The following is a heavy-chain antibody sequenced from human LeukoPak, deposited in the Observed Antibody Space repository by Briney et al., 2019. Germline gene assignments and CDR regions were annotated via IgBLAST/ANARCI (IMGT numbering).Heavy chain of an antibody. V-gene: IGHV3-48*02. CDR1: EFTFSSRS. D-gene: IGHD3-3*01. CDR2: ISSSGGTT. Sequence: GGSLRLSCAASEFTFSSRSMNWVRQAPGKGLEWVSYISSSGGTTYYADSVMGRFTISRDNAKNSLYLQMNSLRDEDTAVYYCVRNLEVDYWGQGTLVTVSS. J-gene: IGHJ4*02. CDR3: VRNLEVDY.